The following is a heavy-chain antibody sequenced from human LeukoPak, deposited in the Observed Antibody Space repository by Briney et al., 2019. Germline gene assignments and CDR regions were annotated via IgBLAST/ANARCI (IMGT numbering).Heavy chain of an antibody. CDR1: GGSIRSYY. D-gene: IGHD4-17*01. Sequence: SETLSLTCTVPGGSIRSYYWSWIRQPPGKGLQWIGYIHYSGSTNYNPSLKSRVTISVDTSKNQFSLKLTSVTAANAADYYCARDDSGDYTFHHWGQGTLVTVSS. V-gene: IGHV4-59*01. CDR3: ARDDSGDYTFHH. CDR2: IHYSGST. J-gene: IGHJ1*01.